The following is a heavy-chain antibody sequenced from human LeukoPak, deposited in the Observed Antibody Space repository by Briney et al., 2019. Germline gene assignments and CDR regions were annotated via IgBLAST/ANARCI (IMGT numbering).Heavy chain of an antibody. J-gene: IGHJ6*02. V-gene: IGHV3-11*04. CDR1: GFTFSDYY. CDR2: ISSSGSTV. D-gene: IGHD3-10*01. Sequence: GGSLRLSCAASGFTFSDYYMSWIRQAPGKGLEWVSYISSSGSTVYYADSVKGRFTISRDNAKNSLYLQMNSLRAEDTAVYYCARAGYYGSGSYIYYYGMDVWGQGTTVTVSS. CDR3: ARAGYYGSGSYIYYYGMDV.